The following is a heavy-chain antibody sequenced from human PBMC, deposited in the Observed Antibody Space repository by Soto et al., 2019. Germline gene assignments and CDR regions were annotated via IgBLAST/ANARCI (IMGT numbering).Heavy chain of an antibody. CDR2: ISSSSSYI. V-gene: IGHV3-21*01. CDR3: ARDQLYYNDISGRPLNAFDV. Sequence: GGSLRLSCAASGFTFSSYSMNWVRQAPGKGLEWVSSISSSSSYIYYADSVKGRFTISRDNAKNSLYLQMNSLRAEDAAVYYCARDQLYYNDISGRPLNAFDVWGQGT. J-gene: IGHJ3*01. CDR1: GFTFSSYS. D-gene: IGHD3-22*01.